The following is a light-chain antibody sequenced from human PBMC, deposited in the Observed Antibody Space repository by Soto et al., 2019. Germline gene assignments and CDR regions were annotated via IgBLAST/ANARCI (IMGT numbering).Light chain of an antibody. V-gene: IGLV1-44*01. CDR1: SSNIGSNT. CDR2: SYD. J-gene: IGLJ1*01. Sequence: QSVLTQPPSASGTPGQRVTISCSGSSSNIGSNTVNWYQQLPGTAPKLLIYSYDQRPSGVPDRFSGSKSGTSASLAISGLQSEDEADDYCAAWDDSLNGYVFGTGTKLTVL. CDR3: AAWDDSLNGYV.